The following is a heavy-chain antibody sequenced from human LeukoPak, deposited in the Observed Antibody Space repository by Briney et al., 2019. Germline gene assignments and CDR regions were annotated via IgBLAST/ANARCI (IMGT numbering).Heavy chain of an antibody. D-gene: IGHD5-24*01. V-gene: IGHV3-23*01. CDR2: ISGGGDST. Sequence: GGSLRLSCAASGFGFANFAMSWVRQAPGKGLEWVSIISGGGDSTDHADSVKGRFTISRDNSRNTLSLQMNSLRAEDTAVYYCARGAGYNYPYYFDYWGQGTLVTVSS. J-gene: IGHJ4*02. CDR3: ARGAGYNYPYYFDY. CDR1: GFGFANFA.